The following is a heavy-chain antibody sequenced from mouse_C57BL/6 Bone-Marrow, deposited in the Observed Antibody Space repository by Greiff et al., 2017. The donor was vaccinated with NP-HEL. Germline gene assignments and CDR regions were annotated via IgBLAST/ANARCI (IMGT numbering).Heavy chain of an antibody. CDR1: GYAFSSYW. J-gene: IGHJ1*03. CDR3: ARCYYGISLYWYFDV. Sequence: QVQLQQSGAELVKPGASVKISCKASGYAFSSYWMNWVKQRPGKGLEWIGQIYPGDGDTNYNGKFKGKATLTADKSSSTAYMQLSCLTSEDSAVYFCARCYYGISLYWYFDVWGTGTTVTVSS. D-gene: IGHD1-1*01. CDR2: IYPGDGDT. V-gene: IGHV1-80*01.